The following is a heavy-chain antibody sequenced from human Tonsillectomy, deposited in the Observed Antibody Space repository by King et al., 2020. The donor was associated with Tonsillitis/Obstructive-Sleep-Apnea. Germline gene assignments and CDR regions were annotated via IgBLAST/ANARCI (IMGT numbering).Heavy chain of an antibody. J-gene: IGHJ6*03. CDR3: AGGRAGADYYYMDV. CDR1: GFTFTSYA. D-gene: IGHD6-19*01. V-gene: IGHV3-23*04. CDR2: ISDNGAGT. Sequence: VQLVESGGGLVHPGGSLRLSCAASGFTFTSYAMTWVRQAPGKGLEWVSSISDNGAGTHYADSVKGRFTISRDNSKNTLYLQKNSLRVDDTAVYYCAGGRAGADYYYMDVWGKGTTVTVSS.